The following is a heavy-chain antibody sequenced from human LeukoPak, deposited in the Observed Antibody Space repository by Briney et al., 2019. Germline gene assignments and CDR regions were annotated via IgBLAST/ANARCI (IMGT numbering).Heavy chain of an antibody. J-gene: IGHJ4*02. CDR3: ARPLYGDYSFDY. CDR2: ISAHNGNT. V-gene: IGHV1-18*01. CDR1: GYTFTSYG. Sequence: ASVKVSCKASGYTFTSYGISWVRQAPGQGLEWMGWISAHNGNTNYAQKLQGRVTMTTDTSTSTAYMELRSLRSDDAAVYYCARPLYGDYSFDYWGQGTLVTVSS. D-gene: IGHD4-17*01.